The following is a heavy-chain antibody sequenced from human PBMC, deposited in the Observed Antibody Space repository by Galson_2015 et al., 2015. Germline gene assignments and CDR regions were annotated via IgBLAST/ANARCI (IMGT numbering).Heavy chain of an antibody. D-gene: IGHD2-8*01. V-gene: IGHV1-18*04. J-gene: IGHJ3*02. CDR2: ISAYNGNT. Sequence: SVKVSCKASGYTFTSYGISWVRQAPGQGLEWMGWISAYNGNTNYAQKLQGRVTMTTDTSTSTAYMELRSLRSDDTAVYYCARRPRIPFTNGDAFDIWGQGTMVTVSS. CDR3: ARRPRIPFTNGDAFDI. CDR1: GYTFTSYG.